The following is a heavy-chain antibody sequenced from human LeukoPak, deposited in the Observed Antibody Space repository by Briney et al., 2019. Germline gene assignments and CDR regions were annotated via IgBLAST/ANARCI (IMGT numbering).Heavy chain of an antibody. CDR1: VGSFRGYY. V-gene: IGHV4-34*01. Sequence: SSETLSLSCSVHVGSFRGYYWSWIRQPPGKGLEWIGEIKHRESTNYNPSVKSRATISVDTSKHQLSLRLSSVTAADTAVYYCARGLGAPNYGSGSRNVQVWFDPWGQGTLVTVSS. D-gene: IGHD3-10*01. J-gene: IGHJ5*02. CDR3: ARGLGAPNYGSGSRNVQVWFDP. CDR2: IKHREST.